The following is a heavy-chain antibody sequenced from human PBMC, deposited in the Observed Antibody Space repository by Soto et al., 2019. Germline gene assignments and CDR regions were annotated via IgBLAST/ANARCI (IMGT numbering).Heavy chain of an antibody. CDR1: RFSFQSYG. V-gene: IGHV3-30*03. Sequence: PGGSLRLSCEASRFSFQSYGMHRVRQTPGKGLEWVAVISYDGSNKDYADSVRGRFTISRDNSKNTLYLQMDSLRPDDTGGYSCTTVTAVGPKWSGLHPLGPFDYWGQGTLVTVA. J-gene: IGHJ4*02. CDR2: ISYDGSNK. D-gene: IGHD3-10*01. CDR3: TTVTAVGPKWSGLHPLGPFDY.